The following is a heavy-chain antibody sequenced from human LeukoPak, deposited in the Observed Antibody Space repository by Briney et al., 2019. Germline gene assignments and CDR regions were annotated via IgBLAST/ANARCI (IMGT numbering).Heavy chain of an antibody. V-gene: IGHV5-51*01. J-gene: IGHJ4*02. CDR3: ARLMRPSEIVVVTRDY. Sequence: GESLKISCKGSGYSLTSYWIGWVRQMPGKGLEWMGIIYPGDSDTRYSPSFQGQVTISADKSISTAYLQWSSLKASDTAMYYCARLMRPSEIVVVTRDYWGQGTLVTVSS. D-gene: IGHD3-22*01. CDR2: IYPGDSDT. CDR1: GYSLTSYW.